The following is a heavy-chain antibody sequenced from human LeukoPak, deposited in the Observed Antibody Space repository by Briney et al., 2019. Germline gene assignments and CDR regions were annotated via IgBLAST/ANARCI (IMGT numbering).Heavy chain of an antibody. CDR2: LTHSGRT. V-gene: IGHV4-34*01. CDR1: GASFSDYN. Sequence: SETLSLTCTVYGASFSDYNRTWIRQAPGKGLEWIGELTHSGRTNYNPSLESRVTISVDTSDNQFSLKLTSVTVADTAVYYCARDRVEYCSGGSCQYFDYWGQGTLVTVSS. D-gene: IGHD2-15*01. CDR3: ARDRVEYCSGGSCQYFDY. J-gene: IGHJ4*02.